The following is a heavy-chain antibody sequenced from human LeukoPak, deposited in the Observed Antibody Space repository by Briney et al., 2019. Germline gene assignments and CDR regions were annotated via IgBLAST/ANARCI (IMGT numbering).Heavy chain of an antibody. CDR1: GFTFSSYE. Sequence: GGSLRLSCTASGFTFSSYEMNWVRQAPGKGLEWVSYISSRGSTIYYADSVKGRFTISRDNAKNSLFLQMNSLRAEDTAVYYCARDSLITGTQEDWGQGTMVTVSS. CDR2: ISSRGSTI. D-gene: IGHD1-7*01. CDR3: ARDSLITGTQED. J-gene: IGHJ3*01. V-gene: IGHV3-48*03.